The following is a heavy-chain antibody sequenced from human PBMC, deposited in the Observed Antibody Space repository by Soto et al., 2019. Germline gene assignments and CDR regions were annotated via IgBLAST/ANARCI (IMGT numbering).Heavy chain of an antibody. CDR3: AKDHLGVGVRASWGGY. J-gene: IGHJ4*02. CDR1: GFTFSSYG. V-gene: IGHV3-30*18. D-gene: IGHD7-27*01. Sequence: QVQLVESGGGVVQPGRSLRLSCAASGFTFSSYGMHWVRQAPGKGLEWVAVISYDGSNKYYADSVKGRFTISRDNSKNSLYLQRNSRRAEDTAVYYCAKDHLGVGVRASWGGYWGQGTLVTVSS. CDR2: ISYDGSNK.